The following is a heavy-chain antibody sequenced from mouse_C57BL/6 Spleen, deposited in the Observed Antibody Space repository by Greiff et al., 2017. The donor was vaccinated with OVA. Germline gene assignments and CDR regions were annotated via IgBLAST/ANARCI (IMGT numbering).Heavy chain of an antibody. CDR1: GYTFTDYY. J-gene: IGHJ4*01. Sequence: EVQLQQSGPELVKPGASVKISCKASGYTFTDYYMNWVKQSHGKSLEWIGDINPNNGGTSYNQKFKGKATLTVDKSSSTAYMELRSLTSEDSAVYYCARGDYGSSYYYAMDYWGQGTSVTVSS. V-gene: IGHV1-26*01. CDR3: ARGDYGSSYYYAMDY. CDR2: INPNNGGT. D-gene: IGHD1-1*01.